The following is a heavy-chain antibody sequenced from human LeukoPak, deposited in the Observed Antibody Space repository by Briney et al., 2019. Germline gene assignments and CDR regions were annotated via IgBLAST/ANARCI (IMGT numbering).Heavy chain of an antibody. V-gene: IGHV3-30*18. D-gene: IGHD3-10*01. CDR1: GFTFSSYG. J-gene: IGHJ6*02. Sequence: GRSLRLSCAASGFTFSSYGMHWVRQAPGKGLEWVAVIVYDGSHQYYTDSVKGRFTISRDNSKNTVFLQMDSLRAEDTGVYYCVKGSGTNDYGMDTWGQGTTVTVPS. CDR3: VKGSGTNDYGMDT. CDR2: IVYDGSHQ.